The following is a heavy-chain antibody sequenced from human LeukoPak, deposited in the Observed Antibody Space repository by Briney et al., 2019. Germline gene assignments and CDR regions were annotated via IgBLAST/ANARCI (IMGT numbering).Heavy chain of an antibody. CDR1: VGTFSIYA. CDR3: ARDHAYCGDDCFPTGFDP. J-gene: IGHJ5*02. D-gene: IGHD2-21*02. V-gene: IGHV1-69*06. CDR2: IIPIFGTA. Sequence: SVKVSCKASVGTFSIYAISWVRQAPGQGLGWMGRIIPIFGTANYAQKFQGRVTITADKSTSTAYMELSSLRSEDTAVYYCARDHAYCGDDCFPTGFDPWGQGTLVTVSS.